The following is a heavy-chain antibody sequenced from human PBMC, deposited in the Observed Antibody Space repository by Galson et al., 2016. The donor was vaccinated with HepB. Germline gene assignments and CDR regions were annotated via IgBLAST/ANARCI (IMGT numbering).Heavy chain of an antibody. CDR3: ATYYRRFEE. D-gene: IGHD3-10*01. J-gene: IGHJ4*02. CDR2: INNLGSEK. V-gene: IGHV3-7*01. Sequence: SLRLSCAVSGFPFGSSWMGWVRQAPGKGLEWVANINNLGSEKFYVDSVKGRFTISGDNTKKTVYLEMNSLRPDDTAVYYCATYYRRFEEWGQGTLVTVSS. CDR1: GFPFGSSW.